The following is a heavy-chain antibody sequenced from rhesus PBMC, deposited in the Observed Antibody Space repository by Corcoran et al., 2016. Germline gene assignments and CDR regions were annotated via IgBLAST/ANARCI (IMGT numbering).Heavy chain of an antibody. D-gene: IGHD3-28*01. CDR1: GGSISSNW. Sequence: QLQLQESGPGLVKPSETLSLTCAASGGSISSNWWSWIRQPPGKGLEWIGRISGSGGSTSYNPSLKSRVTISTDTSKNQFSLKLSSVTAADTAVYYCARRIGSYGSGYYGNSLDVWGRGVLVTVSS. CDR3: ARRIGSYGSGYYGNSLDV. CDR2: ISGSGGST. J-gene: IGHJ5-2*02. V-gene: IGHV4-173*01.